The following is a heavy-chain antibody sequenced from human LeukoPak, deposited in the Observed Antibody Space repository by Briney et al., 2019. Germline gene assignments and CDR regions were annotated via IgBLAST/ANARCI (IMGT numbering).Heavy chain of an antibody. CDR1: GFTFSSYS. J-gene: IGHJ3*02. Sequence: TGGSLRLSCAASGFTFSSYSMNWVRQAPGKGLEWVSSISSSSSYIYYADSVKGRFTISRDNAKNSLYLQMNSLRAEDTAVYYCARDRFYDFWSGYDAFDIWGQRTMVTVSS. CDR2: ISSSSSYI. CDR3: ARDRFYDFWSGYDAFDI. V-gene: IGHV3-21*01. D-gene: IGHD3-3*01.